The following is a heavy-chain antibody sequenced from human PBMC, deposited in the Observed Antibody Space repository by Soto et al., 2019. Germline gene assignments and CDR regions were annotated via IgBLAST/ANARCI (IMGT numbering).Heavy chain of an antibody. J-gene: IGHJ4*02. Sequence: SATLSLTCTVSGGSISSYYWSWIRQPPGKGLEWIGYIYYSGSTNYNPSLKSRVTISVDTSKNQFSLKLSSVTAADTAVYYCARDSGLYGDYVDWGQGTLVTVSS. D-gene: IGHD4-17*01. V-gene: IGHV4-59*01. CDR1: GGSISSYY. CDR2: IYYSGST. CDR3: ARDSGLYGDYVD.